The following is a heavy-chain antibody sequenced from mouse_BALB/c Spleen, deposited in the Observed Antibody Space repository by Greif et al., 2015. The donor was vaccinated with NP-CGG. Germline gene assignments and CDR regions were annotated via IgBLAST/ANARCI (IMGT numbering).Heavy chain of an antibody. CDR3: ALYYYGSSSFAY. Sequence: VQLQQSGAELVKPGASVELSCTASGFNIKDTYLHWVKQRPDQGLEWIGRIDPANGNSKYDPKFQGKATITANTSSNTAYLQLSSLTSEDTAVYCCALYYYGSSSFAYWGQGTLVTVSA. J-gene: IGHJ3*01. D-gene: IGHD1-1*01. V-gene: IGHV14-3*02. CDR1: GFNIKDTY. CDR2: IDPANGNS.